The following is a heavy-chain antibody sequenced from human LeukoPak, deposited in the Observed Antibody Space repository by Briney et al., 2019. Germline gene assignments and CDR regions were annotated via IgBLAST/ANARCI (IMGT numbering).Heavy chain of an antibody. D-gene: IGHD3-3*01. CDR3: ARTYYDFWSGYYTLDY. J-gene: IGHJ4*02. V-gene: IGHV1-8*01. CDR1: GYTFTSYD. Sequence: ASVTVSCTASGYTFTSYDINWVRQATGQGLEWMGWMNPNSGNTGYAQKFQGRVTMTRNTSISTAYMELSSLRSEDTAVYYCARTYYDFWSGYYTLDYWGQGTLVTVSS. CDR2: MNPNSGNT.